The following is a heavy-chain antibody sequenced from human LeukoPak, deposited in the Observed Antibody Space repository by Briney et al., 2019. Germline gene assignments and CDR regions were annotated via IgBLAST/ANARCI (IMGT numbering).Heavy chain of an antibody. CDR1: GFTFSSYA. D-gene: IGHD3-3*01. CDR2: ISSSGSTI. V-gene: IGHV3-48*03. CDR3: ARDGLRGSYDFWSGWVVGGNYYYYYGMDV. J-gene: IGHJ6*02. Sequence: GGSLRLTCAASGFTFSSYAMSWVRQAPGKGLEWVSYISSSGSTIYYADSVKGRFTISRDNAKNSLYLQMNSLRAEDTAVYYCARDGLRGSYDFWSGWVVGGNYYYYYGMDVWGQGTTVTVSS.